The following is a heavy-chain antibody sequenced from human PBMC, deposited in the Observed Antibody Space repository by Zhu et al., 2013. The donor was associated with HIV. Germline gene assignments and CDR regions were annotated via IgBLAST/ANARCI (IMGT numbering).Heavy chain of an antibody. V-gene: IGHV1-69*01. Sequence: QVQLVQSGAEVKKPGSSVKVSCKASGGTFSSYAISWVRQAPGQGLEWMGGIIPIFGTANYAQKFQGRVTITADESTSTAYMELSSLRSEDTAVYYCARDWSTIFGVVIWKGTHYYGMDVWGQGTTVTVSS. CDR3: ARDWSTIFGVVIWKGTHYYGMDV. CDR2: IIPIFGTA. J-gene: IGHJ6*02. CDR1: GGTFSSYA. D-gene: IGHD3-3*01.